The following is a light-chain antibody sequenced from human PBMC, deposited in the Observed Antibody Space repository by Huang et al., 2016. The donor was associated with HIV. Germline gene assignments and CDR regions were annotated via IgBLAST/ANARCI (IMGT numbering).Light chain of an antibody. V-gene: IGKV3-20*01. J-gene: IGKJ1*01. CDR3: QQYGTSPQT. Sequence: EIVLTQSPGTLFLSPGERATLSCRASQSVSSSYLAWYQQKPGQAPRLVIHGASSRATGIPDRFSGSGSGTDFTLTISRLEPEDVAVYYCQQYGTSPQTFGQGTKVEIK. CDR1: QSVSSSY. CDR2: GAS.